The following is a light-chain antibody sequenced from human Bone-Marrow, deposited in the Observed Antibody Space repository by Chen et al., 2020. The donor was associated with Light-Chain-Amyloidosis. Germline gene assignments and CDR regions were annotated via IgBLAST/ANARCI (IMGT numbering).Light chain of an antibody. Sequence: QSALTQPASVSGSPGQSTTLSCTGTSSDIGGYDLISWYQRHPGKAPKLILYEVNQRPSGVSYRFSGSKSGNTASLTISGLQAEDEADYFCCSYAITVNFFWVFGGGTKVTVL. CDR2: EVN. CDR3: CSYAITVNFFWV. V-gene: IGLV2-23*02. CDR1: SSDIGGYDL. J-gene: IGLJ3*02.